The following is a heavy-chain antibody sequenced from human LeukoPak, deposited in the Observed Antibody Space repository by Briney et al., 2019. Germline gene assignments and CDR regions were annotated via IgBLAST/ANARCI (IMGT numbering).Heavy chain of an antibody. CDR3: ARLIGGTLVRGVLNWFDP. CDR2: ISYDGNNK. D-gene: IGHD3-10*01. CDR1: GFSLSSYG. V-gene: IGHV3-33*05. J-gene: IGHJ5*02. Sequence: GGSLRLSCAVSGFSLSSYGMHWVRQAPGKGLEWVAFISYDGNNKYHADSVKGRFTISRDNSKNTLYLQMNSLGAEDTAVYYCARLIGGTLVRGVLNWFDPWGQGTLVTVSS.